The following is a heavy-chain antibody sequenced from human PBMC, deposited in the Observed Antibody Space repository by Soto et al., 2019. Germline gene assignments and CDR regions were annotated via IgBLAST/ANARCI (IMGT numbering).Heavy chain of an antibody. Sequence: GSVKVSCKASGYTFTSYDINWVRQATGQGLEWMGWMNPNSGNTGYAQKFQGRVTMTRNTSISTAYMELSSLRSEDTAVYYCARVFWGCSSTSCYESYYYYMDVWGKGTTVTVSS. D-gene: IGHD2-2*01. V-gene: IGHV1-8*01. CDR2: MNPNSGNT. CDR3: ARVFWGCSSTSCYESYYYYMDV. CDR1: GYTFTSYD. J-gene: IGHJ6*03.